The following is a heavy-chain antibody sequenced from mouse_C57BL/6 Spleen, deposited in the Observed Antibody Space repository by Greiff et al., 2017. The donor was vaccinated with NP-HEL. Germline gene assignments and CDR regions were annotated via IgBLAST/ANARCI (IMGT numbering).Heavy chain of an antibody. D-gene: IGHD4-1*01. CDR3: ARLTGTRGYFDY. J-gene: IGHJ2*01. V-gene: IGHV1-64*01. CDR1: GYTFTSYW. Sequence: QVQLKQPGAELVKPGASVKLSCKASGYTFTSYWMHWVKQRPGQGLEWIGMIHPNSGSTNYNEKFKSKATLTVDKSSSTAYMQLSSLTSEDSAVYYCARLTGTRGYFDYWGQGTTLTVSS. CDR2: IHPNSGST.